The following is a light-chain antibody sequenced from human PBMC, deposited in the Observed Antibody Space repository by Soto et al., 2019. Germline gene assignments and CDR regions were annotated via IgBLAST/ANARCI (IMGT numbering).Light chain of an antibody. V-gene: IGKV1-33*01. CDR2: DAS. J-gene: IGKJ5*01. CDR1: QAIKNF. Sequence: DFQMTQSPSFLSASVGDRVTITCRATQAIKNFLNWYQQKPGRAPKLLISDASTLQRGVPSRFSGSGSGTHFTFVISSLXPEXXGTYYCQQSDNLPLTFGQGTRLDIK. CDR3: QQSDNLPLT.